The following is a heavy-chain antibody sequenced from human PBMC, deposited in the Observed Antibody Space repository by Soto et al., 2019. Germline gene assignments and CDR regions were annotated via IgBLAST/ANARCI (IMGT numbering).Heavy chain of an antibody. V-gene: IGHV4-59*01. CDR1: GGSISSYY. CDR2: IYYSGCT. CDR3: ARDLGYYDSSGSPCYYYYMDV. J-gene: IGHJ6*03. Sequence: SETLSLTCTVSGGSISSYYWSWIRQPPGKGLEWIGYIYYSGCTNYNPSRKSRVTIAVDTSKNQFSLKLSSVTAADTAVYNCARDLGYYDSSGSPCYYYYMDVWGKGTTVTVSS. D-gene: IGHD3-22*01.